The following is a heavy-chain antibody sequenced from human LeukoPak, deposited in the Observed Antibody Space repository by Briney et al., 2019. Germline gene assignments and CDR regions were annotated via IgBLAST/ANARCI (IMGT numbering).Heavy chain of an antibody. Sequence: QTGGSLGLSCAASGFTFSSYAMSWVRQAPGKGLEWVSTISGSGGSTYQADSVKGQFTISRGNSKNTLYLQMNSLRAEDTAVYYCAKGGEVGATRRYFDYWGQGTLVTVSS. CDR3: AKGGEVGATRRYFDY. CDR1: GFTFSSYA. J-gene: IGHJ4*02. CDR2: ISGSGGST. D-gene: IGHD1-26*01. V-gene: IGHV3-23*01.